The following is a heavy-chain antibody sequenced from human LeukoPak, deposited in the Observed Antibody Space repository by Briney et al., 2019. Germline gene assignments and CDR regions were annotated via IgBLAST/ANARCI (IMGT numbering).Heavy chain of an antibody. J-gene: IGHJ4*02. D-gene: IGHD3-10*01. CDR3: ARGGVAAKYYFDS. V-gene: IGHV4-59*11. Sequence: SETLSLTCTVSGGSISPLYWTWIRQPPGKGLEFIGYIYYSGTTNYNPSLKSRVTLSVDTSKNQFSLKLSSVTAADTAVYYCARGGVAAKYYFDSWGQGTLVTVSS. CDR1: GGSISPLY. CDR2: IYYSGTT.